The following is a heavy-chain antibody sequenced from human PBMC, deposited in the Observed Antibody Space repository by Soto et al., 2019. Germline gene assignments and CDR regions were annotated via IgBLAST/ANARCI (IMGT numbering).Heavy chain of an antibody. D-gene: IGHD1-20*01. CDR2: FDPEDGET. CDR1: GYTLTELS. V-gene: IGHV1-24*01. CDR3: ATWSGIINGEYFQH. Sequence: ASVKVSCKVSGYTLTELSMHWVRHAPGKGLEWMGGFDPEDGETIYAQKFQGRVTMTEDTSTDTAYMELSSLRSEDTAVYYCATWSGIINGEYFQHWGQGTLVTVSS. J-gene: IGHJ1*01.